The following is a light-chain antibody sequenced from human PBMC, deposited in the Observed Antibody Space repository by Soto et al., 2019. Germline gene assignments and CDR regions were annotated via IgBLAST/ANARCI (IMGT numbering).Light chain of an antibody. CDR1: SGHSNYA. CDR3: QTWGTGNLV. V-gene: IGLV4-69*01. CDR2: LKSDGSH. J-gene: IGLJ2*01. Sequence: QLVLTQSPSASASLGASVKLTCTLSSGHSNYAIAWHQQQPEKGPRYLMKLKSDGSHSKGDGIPDRFSGSSSGAERYLTISNLQSEDEADYYCQTWGTGNLVFGGGTKLTVL.